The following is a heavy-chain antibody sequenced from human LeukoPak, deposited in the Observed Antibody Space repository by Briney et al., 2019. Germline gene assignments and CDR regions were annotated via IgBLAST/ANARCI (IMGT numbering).Heavy chain of an antibody. Sequence: PRGSLRLSCVASGFTFSSNGMHWVRQVPGKGLEWVAFIRYDGSNKYYGDSVKGRFTISRDNSKNTLYLQMDSLKVEDTAVYYCAKASSGNVDLDYWGQGTLVTVSS. CDR1: GFTFSSNG. V-gene: IGHV3-30*02. D-gene: IGHD1-26*01. CDR3: AKASSGNVDLDY. CDR2: IRYDGSNK. J-gene: IGHJ4*02.